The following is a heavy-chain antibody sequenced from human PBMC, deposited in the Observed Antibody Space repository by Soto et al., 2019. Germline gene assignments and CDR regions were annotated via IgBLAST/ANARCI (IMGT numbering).Heavy chain of an antibody. CDR1: GYSFTSYW. J-gene: IGHJ6*02. D-gene: IGHD6-13*01. Sequence: GESLKISCKGSGYSFTSYWISWVRQMPGKGREWRGRIDPSDSCTNYSPSFQAHVTISAAKSISTAYLQWSSLKASDPAMYYCARASAAGTVDYYYYYGMDVWGQGTTVPVAS. V-gene: IGHV5-10-1*01. CDR2: IDPSDSCT. CDR3: ARASAAGTVDYYYYYGMDV.